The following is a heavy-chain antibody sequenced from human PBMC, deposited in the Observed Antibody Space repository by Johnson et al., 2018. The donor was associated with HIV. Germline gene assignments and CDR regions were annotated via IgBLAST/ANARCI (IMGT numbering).Heavy chain of an antibody. Sequence: MLLVESGGGVVRPGGSLRLSCAASGFTFDDYGMSWVRQAPGKGLEWVSGINWNGGSTGYADSVKGRFTIYRDNAKNSLYLQMNSLRAEDTALYYCAGDEGMEWELLPNAFDIWGQGTMVTVSS. D-gene: IGHD1-26*01. CDR2: INWNGGST. J-gene: IGHJ3*02. V-gene: IGHV3-20*04. CDR3: AGDEGMEWELLPNAFDI. CDR1: GFTFDDYG.